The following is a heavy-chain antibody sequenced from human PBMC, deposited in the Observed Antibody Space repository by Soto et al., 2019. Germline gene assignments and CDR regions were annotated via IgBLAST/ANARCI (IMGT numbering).Heavy chain of an antibody. CDR1: GFTFNYYA. J-gene: IGHJ4*02. CDR3: AKDYGSSRYFFDY. CDR2: VSGSGANT. D-gene: IGHD6-19*01. V-gene: IGHV3-23*01. Sequence: GGSLRLSCAASGFTFNYYAMSWVRQAPGKGLEWVSTVSGSGANTYYADSVKGRFTISRDNSKNTLYIQMNSLRAEDTAVYYCAKDYGSSRYFFDYWGQGTLVTVSS.